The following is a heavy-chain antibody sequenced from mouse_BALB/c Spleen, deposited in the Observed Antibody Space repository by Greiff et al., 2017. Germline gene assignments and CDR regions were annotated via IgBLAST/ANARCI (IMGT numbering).Heavy chain of an antibody. Sequence: EVMLVESGGGLVKPGGSRKLSCAASGFTFSDYGMAWVRQAPGKGPEWVAFISNLAYSIYYADTVTGRFTISRENAKNTLYLEMSSLRSEDTAMYYCAREVPYYYAMDYWGQGTSVTVSS. D-gene: IGHD2-14*01. CDR1: GFTFSDYG. CDR3: AREVPYYYAMDY. V-gene: IGHV5-15*02. J-gene: IGHJ4*01. CDR2: ISNLAYSI.